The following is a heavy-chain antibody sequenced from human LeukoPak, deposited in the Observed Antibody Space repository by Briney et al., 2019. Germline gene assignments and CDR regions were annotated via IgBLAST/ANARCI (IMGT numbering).Heavy chain of an antibody. CDR3: ARGVKQLVINNWFDP. D-gene: IGHD6-6*01. V-gene: IGHV4-39*07. Sequence: SETLSLTCTVSGGSISSSSYYWGWIRQPPGKGLEWIGSIYYSGSTYYNPSLKSRVTISVDTSKNQFSLKLSSVTAADTAVYYCARGVKQLVINNWFDPWGQGTLVTVSS. CDR1: GGSISSSSYY. J-gene: IGHJ5*02. CDR2: IYYSGST.